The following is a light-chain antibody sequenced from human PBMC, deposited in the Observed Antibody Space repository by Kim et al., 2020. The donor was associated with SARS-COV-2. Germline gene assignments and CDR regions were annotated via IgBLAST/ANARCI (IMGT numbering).Light chain of an antibody. CDR1: SGHSSYI. Sequence: QPVLTQSSSASASLGSSVKLTCTLSSGHSSYIIAWHQQQPGKAPRYLMKLEGSGSYNKGSGIPDRFSGSSSGDDRYLTISNLQSEDEADYYCETWDSNTWVXGGGTXLTVL. J-gene: IGLJ3*02. CDR2: LEGSGSY. V-gene: IGLV4-60*03. CDR3: ETWDSNTWV.